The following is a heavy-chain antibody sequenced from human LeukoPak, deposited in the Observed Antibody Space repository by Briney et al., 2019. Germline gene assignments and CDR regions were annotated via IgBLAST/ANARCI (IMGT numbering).Heavy chain of an antibody. CDR1: GGSVSSGGFY. V-gene: IGHV4-30-2*01. CDR2: IYHSGTT. Sequence: SETLSLTCTVSGGSVSSGGFYWSWIRQPPGKGLEWIGYIYHSGTTYYNPSLKSRVAISIDRSKNQFSLKLSSVTAADTAVYYCARDRGRNWFDPWGQGTLVTVSS. CDR3: ARDRGRNWFDP. J-gene: IGHJ5*02. D-gene: IGHD1-26*01.